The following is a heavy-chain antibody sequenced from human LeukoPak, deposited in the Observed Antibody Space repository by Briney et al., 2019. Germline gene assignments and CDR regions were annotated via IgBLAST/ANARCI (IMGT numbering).Heavy chain of an antibody. J-gene: IGHJ4*02. Sequence: PGGSLRLSCEASRFTFSNYALHWVRQAPGKGLEWVAVISYDGSNKYYADSVKGRFTISRDNSKNMLYLQMNSLRAEDTAVYYCARDPCSGGSCYYFDYWGQGTLVTVSS. D-gene: IGHD2-15*01. CDR2: ISYDGSNK. CDR1: RFTFSNYA. CDR3: ARDPCSGGSCYYFDY. V-gene: IGHV3-30-3*01.